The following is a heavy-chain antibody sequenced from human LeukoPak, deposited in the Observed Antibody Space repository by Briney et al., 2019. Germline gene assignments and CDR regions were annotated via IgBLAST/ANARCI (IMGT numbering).Heavy chain of an antibody. CDR3: ARDRDTAMGL. V-gene: IGHV3-30-3*01. D-gene: IGHD5-18*01. CDR2: ISYDGNDK. J-gene: IGHJ4*02. CDR1: GFTFSNYA. Sequence: GGSLRLSCAASGFTFSNYAMHWVRQAPGKGLEWVAIISYDGNDKYYTDSVKGRFTISRDKSKNTLYLQMNSLRAEDTAEYYCARDRDTAMGLWGQGTLVTVSS.